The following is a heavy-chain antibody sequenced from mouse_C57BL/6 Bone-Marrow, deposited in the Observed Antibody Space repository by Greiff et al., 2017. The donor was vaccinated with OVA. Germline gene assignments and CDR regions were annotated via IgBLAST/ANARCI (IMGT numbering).Heavy chain of an antibody. D-gene: IGHD2-4*01. Sequence: VQLQQSGPELVKPGASVKISCKASGYAFSSSWMNWVKQRPGKGLEWIGRIYPGDGDTNYNGKFKGKATLTADKSSSTAYMQLSSLTSEDSAVYYCARIYYDYCDYWGQGTTLTVSS. CDR3: ARIYYDYCDY. CDR1: GYAFSSSW. V-gene: IGHV1-82*01. J-gene: IGHJ2*01. CDR2: IYPGDGDT.